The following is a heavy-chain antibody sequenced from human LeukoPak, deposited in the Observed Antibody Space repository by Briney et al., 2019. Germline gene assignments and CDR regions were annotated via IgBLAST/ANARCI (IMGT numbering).Heavy chain of an antibody. J-gene: IGHJ4*02. CDR2: IYPGGSGI. CDR1: GYSFTNYW. D-gene: IGHD6-19*01. CDR3: ARPGVAGTAAYFDS. V-gene: IGHV5-51*01. Sequence: GESLKISCKGSGYSFTNYWIGWVRQMPGKGVGWVGVIYPGGSGIRYSPSFQGQVTISADKSISTAYLQWSTLKASDTAMYYCARPGVAGTAAYFDSWGQGTLVTVSS.